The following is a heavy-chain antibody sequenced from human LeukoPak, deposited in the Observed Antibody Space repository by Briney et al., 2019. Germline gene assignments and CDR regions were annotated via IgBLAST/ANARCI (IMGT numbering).Heavy chain of an antibody. Sequence: ASVNVSCKASGYTFAGYYMHWVRQAPGQGLEWVGWIKPNSGGTNYAQYFQGRVTMTRDTSISTAYMELSRLRADDTAVYYCARVYSGEEDCFDPWGQGTLVTVSS. D-gene: IGHD5-12*01. CDR1: GYTFAGYY. J-gene: IGHJ5*02. CDR2: IKPNSGGT. V-gene: IGHV1-2*02. CDR3: ARVYSGEEDCFDP.